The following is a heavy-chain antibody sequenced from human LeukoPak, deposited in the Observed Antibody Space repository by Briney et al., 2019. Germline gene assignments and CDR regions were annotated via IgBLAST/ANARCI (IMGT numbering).Heavy chain of an antibody. D-gene: IGHD6-13*01. J-gene: IGHJ4*02. CDR2: ISGSGSAK. CDR3: AKEWEFSSNWYQYYFDY. Sequence: GGSLRLSCAASGFTASNHAMSWVRQAPGKGLEWISAISGSGSAKYYADSVKGRFTISRDTSTNTLYLQLNSLRVDGTALYFCAKEWEFSSNWYQYYFDYWGQGTLVTVSS. CDR1: GFTASNHA. V-gene: IGHV3-23*01.